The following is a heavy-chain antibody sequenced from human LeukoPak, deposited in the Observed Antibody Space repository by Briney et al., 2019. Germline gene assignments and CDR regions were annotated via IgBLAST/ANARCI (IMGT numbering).Heavy chain of an antibody. V-gene: IGHV1-2*02. CDR1: GYLFTGYY. CDR2: INPNNGGT. J-gene: IGHJ6*03. D-gene: IGHD2-2*01. Sequence: ASVKVSCKASGYLFTGYYIHWVRQVPGQGLEWMGWINPNNGGTNYAQKFEGRVIMTRDTSSTVYMEVMRLRSDDTAIYYCARDAQFTVVVPAAKLNYMDVWGKGTTVTVSS. CDR3: ARDAQFTVVVPAAKLNYMDV.